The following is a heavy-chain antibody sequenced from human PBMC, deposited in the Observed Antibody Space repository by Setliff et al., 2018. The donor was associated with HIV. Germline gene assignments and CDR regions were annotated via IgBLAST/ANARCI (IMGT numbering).Heavy chain of an antibody. CDR2: IYPGNSDT. CDR1: GYTFSNYC. Sequence: GESLKISCKDSGYTFSNYCIAWVRQMPGKGLEWMGIIYPGNSDTTYSPSFQGQVTISADKTISTAYLQWSSLKASDTAMYYCAKHLSPGSGWYAKARGMDVWGQGTTVTVSS. V-gene: IGHV5-51*01. D-gene: IGHD6-19*01. J-gene: IGHJ6*02. CDR3: AKHLSPGSGWYAKARGMDV.